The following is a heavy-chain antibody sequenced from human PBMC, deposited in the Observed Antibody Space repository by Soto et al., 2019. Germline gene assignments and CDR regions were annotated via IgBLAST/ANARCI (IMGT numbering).Heavy chain of an antibody. CDR2: IRGVAGST. Sequence: PGGSLRLSCTASGFTFSTFDMAWVRQAPGKGLEWVSLIRGVAGSTHYADSVKGRFTISKDNSKNMLYLQMNSLKTEDTAVYYCTTDPVTMIVVVPSSGWGQGTLVTVSS. CDR1: GFTFSTFD. J-gene: IGHJ4*02. CDR3: TTDPVTMIVVVPSSG. D-gene: IGHD3-22*01. V-gene: IGHV3-23*01.